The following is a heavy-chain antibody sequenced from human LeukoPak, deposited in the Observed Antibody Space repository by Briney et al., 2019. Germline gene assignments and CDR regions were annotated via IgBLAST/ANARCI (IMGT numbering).Heavy chain of an antibody. CDR1: GGSISSGSYY. V-gene: IGHV4-61*02. CDR2: IYTSGST. CDR3: ARVPSSTGHQYWGAFDI. D-gene: IGHD2-2*01. J-gene: IGHJ3*02. Sequence: PSQTLSLTCTVSGGSISSGSYYWSWIRQPAGKGLEWIGRIYTSGSTNYNPSLKSRVTISVDTSKNQFSLKLSSVAAADTAVYYCARVPSSTGHQYWGAFDIWGQGTMVTVSS.